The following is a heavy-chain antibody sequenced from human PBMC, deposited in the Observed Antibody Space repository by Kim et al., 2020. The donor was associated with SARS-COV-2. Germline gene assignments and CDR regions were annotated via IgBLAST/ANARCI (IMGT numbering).Heavy chain of an antibody. J-gene: IGHJ5*02. CDR1: GYTFTSYD. CDR2: MNPNSGNT. CDR3: ARGRWSMIVLVIVPHHRYWFDP. Sequence: ASVKVSCKASGYTFTSYDINWVRQATGQGLEWMGWMNPNSGNTGYAQKFQGRVTMTRNTSISTAYMELSSLRSEDTAVYYCARGRWSMIVLVIVPHHRYWFDPWGQGTLVTVSS. D-gene: IGHD3-22*01. V-gene: IGHV1-8*01.